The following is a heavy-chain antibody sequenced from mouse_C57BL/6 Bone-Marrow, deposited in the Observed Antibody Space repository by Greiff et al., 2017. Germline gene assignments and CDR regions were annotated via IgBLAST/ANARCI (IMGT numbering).Heavy chain of an antibody. V-gene: IGHV1-81*01. Sequence: VKLMESGAELARPGASVKLSCKASGYTFTSYGISWVKQRTGQGLEWIGEIYPRSGYTYYNEKFKGKATLTADKSSSTAYMELRSLTSEDAAVYFCARSTVVARQYWYCDVWGTGTTVSVSS. CDR3: ARSTVVARQYWYCDV. CDR2: IYPRSGYT. CDR1: GYTFTSYG. D-gene: IGHD1-1*01. J-gene: IGHJ1*03.